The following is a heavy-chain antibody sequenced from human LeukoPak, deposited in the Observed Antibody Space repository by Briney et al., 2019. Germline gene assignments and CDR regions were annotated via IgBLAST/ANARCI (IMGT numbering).Heavy chain of an antibody. D-gene: IGHD3-10*01. Sequence: ASVKGSCKVSGYTLTELSMHWVRQAPGKGLEWMGGFDPEDGETIYAQKFQGRVTMTEDTSTDTAYMELSSLRSEDTAVYSCATDGGSETRRTLNYYYYYGMDVWGQGTTVTVSS. V-gene: IGHV1-24*01. CDR1: GYTLTELS. CDR3: ATDGGSETRRTLNYYYYYGMDV. J-gene: IGHJ6*02. CDR2: FDPEDGET.